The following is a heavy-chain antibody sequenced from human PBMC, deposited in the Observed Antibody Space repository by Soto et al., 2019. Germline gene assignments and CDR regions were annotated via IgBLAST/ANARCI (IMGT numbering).Heavy chain of an antibody. J-gene: IGHJ5*02. V-gene: IGHV3-66*01. Sequence: EVQLVESGGGLVQPGGSLRLSCAASGFTVSSDFMTWVRQAPGKGLEWVSIVHSDGRTYYADSVKGRFTISRDNSKNTLYLQMNSLRVEDTAVYYCASRNPWGQGTLVTVS. CDR1: GFTVSSDF. CDR2: VHSDGRT. CDR3: ASRNP.